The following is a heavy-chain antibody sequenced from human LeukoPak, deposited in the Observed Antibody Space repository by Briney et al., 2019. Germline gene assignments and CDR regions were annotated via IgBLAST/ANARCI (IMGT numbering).Heavy chain of an antibody. CDR2: ISGSAGAA. D-gene: IGHD3-10*01. V-gene: IGHV3-23*01. CDR3: AKDRGGGLWDAFHI. CDR1: GFTFSTFA. Sequence: PGGSLRLSCAASGFTFSTFAMTWVRQAPGKGLEWVSGISGSAGAAFYADSVKGRFTISRDNSKNTLYLQMNSLRAGDTAVYYCAKDRGGGLWDAFHIWGQGTMVTVFS. J-gene: IGHJ3*02.